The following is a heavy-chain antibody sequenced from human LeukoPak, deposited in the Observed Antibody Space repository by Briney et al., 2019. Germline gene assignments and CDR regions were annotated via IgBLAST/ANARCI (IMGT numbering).Heavy chain of an antibody. J-gene: IGHJ4*02. CDR1: GGTFSSYA. D-gene: IGHD3-3*01. CDR2: IIPIFGTA. Sequence: SVKVSCKASGGTFSSYAISWVRQAPGQGLEWMGGIIPIFGTANYAQKFQGRVTITADESTSTAYMELSSLRSEDTAVYYCARLNYDFWSGYYSDFDYWGQGTLVTVSS. CDR3: ARLNYDFWSGYYSDFDY. V-gene: IGHV1-69*01.